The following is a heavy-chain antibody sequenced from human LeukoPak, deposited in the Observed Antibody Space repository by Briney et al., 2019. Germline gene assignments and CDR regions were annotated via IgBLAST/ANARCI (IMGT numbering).Heavy chain of an antibody. Sequence: KPSETLSLTCAVYGGSFSGYYWSWIRQPPGKGLEWIGEINHSGSTNYNPSLKSRVTISVDTSKNQFSLKLSSVTAADTAVYYCARLVVAWWWFDPWGQGTLVTVSS. J-gene: IGHJ5*02. CDR2: INHSGST. V-gene: IGHV4-34*01. CDR1: GGSFSGYY. CDR3: ARLVVAWWWFDP. D-gene: IGHD2-15*01.